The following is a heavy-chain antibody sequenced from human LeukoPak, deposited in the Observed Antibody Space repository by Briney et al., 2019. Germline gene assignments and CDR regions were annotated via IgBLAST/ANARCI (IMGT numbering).Heavy chain of an antibody. J-gene: IGHJ4*02. CDR1: GFTFSNYW. Sequence: GGSLRLSCAASGFTFSNYWMHWVRQDLGKGLVWVSSIKTDGSITYYADSATSRFTISRDNAKNTMYLQMNSLRVEDTAVYYCARDRGGGYFDYWGQGTLVTVSS. CDR2: IKTDGSIT. CDR3: ARDRGGGYFDY. V-gene: IGHV3-74*01. D-gene: IGHD3-16*01.